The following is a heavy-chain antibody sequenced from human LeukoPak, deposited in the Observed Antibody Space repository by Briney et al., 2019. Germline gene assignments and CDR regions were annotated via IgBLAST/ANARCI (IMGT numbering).Heavy chain of an antibody. Sequence: SQTLSLTCTVSGGSISSGSYYWSWIRQPAGKGLEWIGRIYTSGSTNYNPSLKSRVTISVDTSKNQFSLKLSSATAADTAVYYCARVWDGYCSGGSCSDSNWFDPWGQGTLVTVSS. J-gene: IGHJ5*02. CDR2: IYTSGST. D-gene: IGHD2-15*01. V-gene: IGHV4-61*02. CDR1: GGSISSGSYY. CDR3: ARVWDGYCSGGSCSDSNWFDP.